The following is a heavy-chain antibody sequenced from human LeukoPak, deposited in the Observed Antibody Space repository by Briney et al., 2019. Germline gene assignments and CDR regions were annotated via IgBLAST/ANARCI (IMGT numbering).Heavy chain of an antibody. CDR1: GFTFTSHW. Sequence: PGGSLRLSCAASGFTFTSHWMTWVRQAPGKGLEWVANINQDGGEKHYVDSVKGRFTISRDNAKNSLFLQMDSLRAEDTAVYYCARDLAGHYYGSGSSFDYWGQGTLVTVSS. J-gene: IGHJ4*02. CDR2: INQDGGEK. D-gene: IGHD3-10*01. CDR3: ARDLAGHYYGSGSSFDY. V-gene: IGHV3-7*01.